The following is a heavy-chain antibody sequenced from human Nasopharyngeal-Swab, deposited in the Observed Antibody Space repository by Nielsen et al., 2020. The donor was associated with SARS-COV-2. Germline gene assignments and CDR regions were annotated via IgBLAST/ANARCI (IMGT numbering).Heavy chain of an antibody. CDR3: ARALPYYDILTGPDY. Sequence: ASVKVSCKASGGTFSSYGISWVRQAPGQGLEWMGWISAYNGNTNYAQKLQGRVTMTTDTSTSTAYMELRSLRSDDTAVYYCARALPYYDILTGPDYWGQGTLVTVSS. CDR2: ISAYNGNT. V-gene: IGHV1-18*01. CDR1: GGTFSSYG. J-gene: IGHJ4*02. D-gene: IGHD3-9*01.